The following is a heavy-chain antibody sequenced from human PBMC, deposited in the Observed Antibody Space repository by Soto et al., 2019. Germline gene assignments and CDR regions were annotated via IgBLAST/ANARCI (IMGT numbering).Heavy chain of an antibody. CDR2: IYPHDSDT. D-gene: IGHD4-17*01. Sequence: EVELVQSGAEVKKPGDSLKISCKGSGFTYINYWIDWVRQMPGEGLEWMGRIYPHDSDTKYSPSFQGQVTISADKSINTAYLPWRGLTASDTAVYYCATGARAGSGEYDYFDSWGQGTLVTVSS. J-gene: IGHJ4*02. CDR3: ATGARAGSGEYDYFDS. CDR1: GFTYINYW. V-gene: IGHV5-51*01.